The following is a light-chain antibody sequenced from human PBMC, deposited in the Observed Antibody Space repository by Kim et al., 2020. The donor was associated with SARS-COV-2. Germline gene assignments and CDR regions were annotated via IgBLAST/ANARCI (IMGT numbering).Light chain of an antibody. Sequence: APGATARITCGGDNIGGRGVHWYQQRPGQAPILVIYSDTDRPSGIPERFSGSNSGNAATLTISWVEAGDEADYYCQVWDSTRDHVIFGGGTQLTVL. CDR2: SDT. CDR1: NIGGRG. J-gene: IGLJ2*01. V-gene: IGLV3-21*04. CDR3: QVWDSTRDHVI.